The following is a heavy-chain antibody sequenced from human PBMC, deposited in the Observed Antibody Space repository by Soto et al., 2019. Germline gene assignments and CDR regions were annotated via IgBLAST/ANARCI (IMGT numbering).Heavy chain of an antibody. J-gene: IGHJ1*01. CDR1: GGSISSSSYY. CDR2: IYYSGST. Sequence: QLQLQESGPGLVKPSETLSLTCTVSGGSISSSSYYWGWIRQPPGKGLEWIGSIYYSGSTYYNPSLKSRVTISVDTSKNQFSLKLSSVTAADTAVYYCARHPYGDYALEYFQHWGQGTLVTVSS. D-gene: IGHD4-17*01. CDR3: ARHPYGDYALEYFQH. V-gene: IGHV4-39*01.